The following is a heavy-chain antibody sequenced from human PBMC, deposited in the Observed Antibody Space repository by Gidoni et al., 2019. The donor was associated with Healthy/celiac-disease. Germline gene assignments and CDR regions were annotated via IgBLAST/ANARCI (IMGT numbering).Heavy chain of an antibody. J-gene: IGHJ4*02. D-gene: IGHD3-3*01. CDR2: INHSGST. V-gene: IGHV4-34*01. Sequence: QVQLQQWGAGLLKPSETLSLTCAVDGGSFSGYYWSWIRQPPGKGLEWIGEINHSGSTNYYPSLKSRVTISVDTSKNQFSLKLSSVTAADTAVYYCARGLGFCSGYYIDYWGQGTLVTVSS. CDR1: GGSFSGYY. CDR3: ARGLGFCSGYYIDY.